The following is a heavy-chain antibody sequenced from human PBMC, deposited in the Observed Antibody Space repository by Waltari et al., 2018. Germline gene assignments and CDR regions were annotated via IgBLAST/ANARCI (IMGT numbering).Heavy chain of an antibody. CDR2: IIPSGETT. J-gene: IGHJ3*02. D-gene: IGHD1-26*01. CDR1: GGTFNTYA. V-gene: IGHV1-69*01. Sequence: QVQLVQSGAEVRMPGSSVKVSCKASGGTFNTYAVNWLRQAPGQGLEWMGGIIPSGETTIKAQKVQGRVTFTADESTTTAYMELSSLRSDDTAVYYCAKNGEIKLGATNFRDVFDIWGQGTLVNVPS. CDR3: AKNGEIKLGATNFRDVFDI.